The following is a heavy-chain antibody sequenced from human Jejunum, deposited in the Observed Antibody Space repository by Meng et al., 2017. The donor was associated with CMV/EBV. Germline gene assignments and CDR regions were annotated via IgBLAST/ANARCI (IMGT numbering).Heavy chain of an antibody. CDR1: GVPATGNF. Sequence: GVPATGNFMHWVRRARGKGLEGVAVSYSAGMTYNAESVKGRFTITRDNCKNTMYLQMNGLRLEDTAMYYCATEVAVRNYFSYGMDVWGQGTAVTVSS. J-gene: IGHJ6*02. D-gene: IGHD3-10*01. CDR2: SYSAGMT. CDR3: ATEVAVRNYFSYGMDV. V-gene: IGHV3-66*02.